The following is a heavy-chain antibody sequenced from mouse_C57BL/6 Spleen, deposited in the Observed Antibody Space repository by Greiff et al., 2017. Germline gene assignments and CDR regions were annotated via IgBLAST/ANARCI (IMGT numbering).Heavy chain of an antibody. CDR3: AREGSYGSSSFDY. CDR1: GYTFTSYW. J-gene: IGHJ2*01. D-gene: IGHD1-1*01. V-gene: IGHV1-52*01. CDR2: IDPSDSET. Sequence: VQLQHPGAELVRPGSSVKLSCKASGYTFTSYWMHWVKQRPIQGLEWIGNIDPSDSETHYNQKFKDKATLTVDKSSSTAYMQLSSLTSDDSAVYYCAREGSYGSSSFDYWGQGTTLTVSS.